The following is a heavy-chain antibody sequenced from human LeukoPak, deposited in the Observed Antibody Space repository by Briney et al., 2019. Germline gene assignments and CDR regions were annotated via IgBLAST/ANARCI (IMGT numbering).Heavy chain of an antibody. CDR2: IYYSGST. CDR1: GGSISSGDYY. CDR3: ARESGFWSGYSAFDI. V-gene: IGHV4-30-4*08. D-gene: IGHD3-3*01. J-gene: IGHJ3*02. Sequence: SETLSLTCTVSGGSISSGDYYWSWIRQPPGRGLEWIGYIYYSGSTYHNPSLKSRVTISVVTSKNQFSLRLSSVTAADTSVYFCARESGFWSGYSAFDIWGQGTMVTVSS.